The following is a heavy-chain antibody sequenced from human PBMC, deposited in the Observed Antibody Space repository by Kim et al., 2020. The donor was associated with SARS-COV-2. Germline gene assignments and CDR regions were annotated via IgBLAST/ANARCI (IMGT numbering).Heavy chain of an antibody. D-gene: IGHD6-13*01. Sequence: SETLSLTCAVYGGSFSGYYWSWIRQPPGKGLEWIGEINHSGSTNYNPSLKSRVTISVDTSKNQFSLKLSSVTAADTAVYYCATTPGYSSWMGASGWGQGTLVTVSS. CDR2: INHSGST. J-gene: IGHJ4*02. V-gene: IGHV4-34*01. CDR1: GGSFSGYY. CDR3: ATTPGYSSWMGASG.